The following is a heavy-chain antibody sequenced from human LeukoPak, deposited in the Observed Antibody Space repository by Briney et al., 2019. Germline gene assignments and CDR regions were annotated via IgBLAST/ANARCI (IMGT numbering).Heavy chain of an antibody. CDR2: TYHSGST. CDR1: GGSISSGGYS. V-gene: IGHV4-30-2*01. CDR3: ARGQGPAAFDI. Sequence: PSQTLSLTCAVSGGSISSGGYSWSWIRQPPGKGLEWIGYTYHSGSTYHNPSLKSRVTISVDRSKNQFSLKLSSVTAADTAVYYCARGQGPAAFDIWGQGTMVTVSS. J-gene: IGHJ3*02.